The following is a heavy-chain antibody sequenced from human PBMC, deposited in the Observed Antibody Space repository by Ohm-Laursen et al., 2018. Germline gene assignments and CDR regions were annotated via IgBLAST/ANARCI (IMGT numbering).Heavy chain of an antibody. J-gene: IGHJ6*02. CDR1: GFSFSTYS. D-gene: IGHD3-22*01. CDR2: ISGSGGST. Sequence: SLRLSCAASGFSFSTYSMNWVRQAPGKGLEWVSAISGSGGSTYYADSVKGRFTISRDNSKNTLYLQMNSLRAEDTAVYYCAKGRTYDSSGYYRLGYYYYGMDVWGQGTTVTVSS. V-gene: IGHV3-23*01. CDR3: AKGRTYDSSGYYRLGYYYYGMDV.